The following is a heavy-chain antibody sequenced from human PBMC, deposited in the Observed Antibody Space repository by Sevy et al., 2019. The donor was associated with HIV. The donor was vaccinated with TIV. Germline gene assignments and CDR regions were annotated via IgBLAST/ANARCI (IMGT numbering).Heavy chain of an antibody. J-gene: IGHJ4*02. Sequence: ASVKVSCKASGYTFTDYYMHWVRQAPGQGLEWMGWINPNSGGTNYAQKFQGWVTMTRDTSISTAYMELSRLRSDDTAVYYCARGDCSGGSCYSGSPNDYWGQRTLVTVSS. D-gene: IGHD2-15*01. CDR1: GYTFTDYY. CDR2: INPNSGGT. V-gene: IGHV1-2*04. CDR3: ARGDCSGGSCYSGSPNDY.